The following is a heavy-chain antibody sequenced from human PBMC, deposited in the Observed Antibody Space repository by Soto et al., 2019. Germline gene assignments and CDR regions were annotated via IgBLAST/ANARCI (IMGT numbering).Heavy chain of an antibody. Sequence: EVQLVESGGGLVQPGESLRLSCVVSGFTFSQYAVTWLRQAPGKGLECISLMGGSGGVIDYADSVRGRFTTSRDSSKNTFYLQMNHLRAEDTAKYFCAKDIVLAYSSSSQRAFDSWGPGALVIVSS. CDR2: MGGSGGVI. V-gene: IGHV3-23*04. J-gene: IGHJ5*01. D-gene: IGHD2-8*02. CDR1: GFTFSQYA. CDR3: AKDIVLAYSSSSQRAFDS.